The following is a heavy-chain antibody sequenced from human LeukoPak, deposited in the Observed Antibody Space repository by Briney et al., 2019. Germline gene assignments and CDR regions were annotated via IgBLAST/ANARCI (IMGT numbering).Heavy chain of an antibody. CDR3: AANSTFGGRTKNYYAMDV. CDR2: IVVGSGHT. J-gene: IGHJ6*02. D-gene: IGHD4-23*01. CDR1: GFTFTNSA. Sequence: SVKVSCKASGFTFTNSAVQWVRRARGQRLEWIGWIVVGSGHTNYAQRFQGRVTITRDMSTRTAYMELRSLRSEDTAVYYIAANSTFGGRTKNYYAMDVWGQGTTVTVS. V-gene: IGHV1-58*01.